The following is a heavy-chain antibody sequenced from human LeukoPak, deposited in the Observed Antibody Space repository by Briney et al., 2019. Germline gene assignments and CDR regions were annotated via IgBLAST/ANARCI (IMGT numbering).Heavy chain of an antibody. Sequence: SGGSLRLSCAASGFIFSSYGMSWVRQAPGKGLEWVSAISSSGGSTYSTDSVKGRFTISRDNSKNTLYLQMNSLRAEDTAVYYCAKHTVGVTRVYAFDIWGQGTMVTVSS. CDR1: GFIFSSYG. J-gene: IGHJ3*02. V-gene: IGHV3-23*01. CDR3: AKHTVGVTRVYAFDI. CDR2: ISSSGGST. D-gene: IGHD1-26*01.